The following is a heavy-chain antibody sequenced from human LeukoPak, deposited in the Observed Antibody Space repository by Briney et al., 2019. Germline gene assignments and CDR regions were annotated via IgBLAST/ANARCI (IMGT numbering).Heavy chain of an antibody. V-gene: IGHV4-59*01. CDR1: GGSISSYY. Sequence: SETLSLTCTVSGGSISSYYWSWIRQPPGKGLEWIGYIYYSGSTNYNPSLKSRVTISVDTSKNQFSLKLSSVTAADTAVYYCARAATGIAYYYGMDVWGQGTTVTVSS. J-gene: IGHJ6*02. CDR3: ARAATGIAYYYGMDV. CDR2: IYYSGST. D-gene: IGHD6-13*01.